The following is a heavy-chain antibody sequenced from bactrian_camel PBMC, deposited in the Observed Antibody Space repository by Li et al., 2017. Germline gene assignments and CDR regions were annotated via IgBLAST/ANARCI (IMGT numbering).Heavy chain of an antibody. CDR3: AAGPPGNRDNWSKPAWYNI. V-gene: IGHV3S55*01. Sequence: HVQLVESGGGSVQTGGSLRLSCVVSGHSRGSNCVGWYRLPPGRAPAEREGIAAIRRSGGETWYADSVKGRFTISRDKFTNTLVLNMTKLQPEDTALYYCAAGPPGNRDNWSKPAWYNIWGQGTQVTVS. J-gene: IGHJ4*01. CDR1: GHSRGSNC. D-gene: IGHD6*01. CDR2: IRRSGGET.